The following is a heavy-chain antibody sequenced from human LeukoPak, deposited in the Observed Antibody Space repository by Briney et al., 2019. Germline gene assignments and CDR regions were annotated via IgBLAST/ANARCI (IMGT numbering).Heavy chain of an antibody. V-gene: IGHV3-33*06. CDR3: AKGTSDSEYSSSRGAFQH. D-gene: IGHD6-6*01. CDR2: IWYDGSNK. CDR1: GFTFSSYG. J-gene: IGHJ1*01. Sequence: GRSPRLSCAASGFTFSSYGMHWVRQAPGKGLERAAVIWYDGSNKYYADSVKGRFTISRDNSKNTLYLQMNSLRAEDTAVYYCAKGTSDSEYSSSRGAFQHWGQGTLVTVSS.